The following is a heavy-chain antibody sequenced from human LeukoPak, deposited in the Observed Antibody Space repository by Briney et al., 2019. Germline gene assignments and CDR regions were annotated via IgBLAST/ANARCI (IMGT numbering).Heavy chain of an antibody. CDR3: ARTISMIRGVIRIRDFDS. CDR1: GGSISSNNDY. Sequence: SETLSLTCTVSGGSISSNNDYWGWIRQPPGKGLEWIGSIYYSGSTYYNPSLKSRVTISIDTSKNQFSLNLNSMTAADTAVYYCARTISMIRGVIRIRDFDSWGQGTLVTVSS. J-gene: IGHJ4*02. V-gene: IGHV4-39*07. CDR2: IYYSGST. D-gene: IGHD3-10*01.